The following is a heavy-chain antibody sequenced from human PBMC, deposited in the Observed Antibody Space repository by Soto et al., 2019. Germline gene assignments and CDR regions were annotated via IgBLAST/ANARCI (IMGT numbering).Heavy chain of an antibody. CDR3: ARDHIGGASWFDP. CDR1: GGSISSGGYS. CDR2: IYHSGST. J-gene: IGHJ5*02. Sequence: KSSETLSLTCAVSGGSISSGGYSWIWIRQPPGKGLEWIGYIYHSGSTYYNPSLKSRVTISVDRSKNQFSLKLSSVTAADTAVYYCARDHIGGASWFDPWGQGTLVTVSS. D-gene: IGHD3-16*01. V-gene: IGHV4-30-2*01.